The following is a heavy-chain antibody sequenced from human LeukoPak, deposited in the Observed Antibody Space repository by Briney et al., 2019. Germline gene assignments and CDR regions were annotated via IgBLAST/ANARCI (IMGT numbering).Heavy chain of an antibody. CDR3: ARPGDYGNYVVPGYIDY. CDR2: FYTSGST. D-gene: IGHD4-11*01. V-gene: IGHV4-4*07. Sequence: SETLSLTCTVSGGSIGSYDWSWLRQPVGKGLEWIGRFYTSGSTDYNPSLKSRVAISVDKSKNHFSLKLSSVTAADSAVYYCARPGDYGNYVVPGYIDYWGQGILVTVSS. CDR1: GGSIGSYD. J-gene: IGHJ4*02.